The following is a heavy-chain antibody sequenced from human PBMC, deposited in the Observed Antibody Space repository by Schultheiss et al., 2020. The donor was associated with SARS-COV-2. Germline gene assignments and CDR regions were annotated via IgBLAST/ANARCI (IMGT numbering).Heavy chain of an antibody. CDR2: ISAYNGNT. CDR1: GYTFTSYG. J-gene: IGHJ3*02. V-gene: IGHV1-18*01. Sequence: ASVKVSCKASGYTFTSYGISWVRQAPGQGLEWMGWISAYNGNTNYAQKLQGRVTMTTDTSTSTAYMELRSLRSDDTAVYYCARDLWEWGLLQRFAFDIWGQGTMVTVSS. D-gene: IGHD1-26*01. CDR3: ARDLWEWGLLQRFAFDI.